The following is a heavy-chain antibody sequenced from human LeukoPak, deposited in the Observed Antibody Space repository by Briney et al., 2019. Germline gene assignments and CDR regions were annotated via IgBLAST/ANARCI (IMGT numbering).Heavy chain of an antibody. CDR3: ARCEYGDYGDY. D-gene: IGHD4-17*01. Sequence: GGSLRLSCTASGLSFSSYWLTWVRHAPGKGLEWVSYISSSSSYTNYADSVKGRFTISRDNAKNSLYLQMNSLRAEDTAVYYCARCEYGDYGDYWGQGTLVTVSS. J-gene: IGHJ4*02. V-gene: IGHV3-11*06. CDR2: ISSSSSYT. CDR1: GLSFSSYW.